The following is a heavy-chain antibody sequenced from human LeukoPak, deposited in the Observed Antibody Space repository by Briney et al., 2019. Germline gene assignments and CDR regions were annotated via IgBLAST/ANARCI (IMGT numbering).Heavy chain of an antibody. CDR2: ISGYNGKT. CDR3: ARDRVYDYSNPRGFDY. Sequence: ASVKVSCKASGYPFTSFGISWVRQAPGQGLEWKGWISGYNGKTKYADNLQGRVTMTTDTSTSTAYMELGSLRSDDMAVYYCARDRVYDYSNPRGFDYWGQGTLVTVSS. J-gene: IGHJ4*02. CDR1: GYPFTSFG. V-gene: IGHV1-18*03. D-gene: IGHD4-11*01.